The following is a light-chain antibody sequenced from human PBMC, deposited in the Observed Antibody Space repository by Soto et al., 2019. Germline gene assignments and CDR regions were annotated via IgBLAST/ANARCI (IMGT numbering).Light chain of an antibody. J-gene: IGKJ1*01. CDR2: DAS. V-gene: IGKV1-16*01. CDR1: QGISSF. CDR3: QQYHSYPAS. Sequence: DIQMTQSPSSLSASVGDRVTITCRASQGISSFLAWFQQKTGKAPKSLIYDASNLQSGALSRFSGSGSDTHFTLTLSSLQPEDFATYYCQQYHSYPASFGQGNKVEIK.